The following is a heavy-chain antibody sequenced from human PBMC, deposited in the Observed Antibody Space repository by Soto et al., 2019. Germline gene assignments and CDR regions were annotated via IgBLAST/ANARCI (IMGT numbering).Heavy chain of an antibody. CDR2: ISYDGSNK. CDR1: GFTFSSYA. V-gene: IGHV3-30-3*01. D-gene: IGHD6-13*01. CDR3: ARGGYSSSWYVWAFYY. J-gene: IGHJ4*02. Sequence: QVQLVESGGGVVQPGRSLRLSYAASGFTFSSYAMHWVRQAPGKGLEWVAVISYDGSNKYYADAVKGLFTISRDNSKNPLYLQMNSLRAEDTAVYYCARGGYSSSWYVWAFYYWGQRTLVPVSS.